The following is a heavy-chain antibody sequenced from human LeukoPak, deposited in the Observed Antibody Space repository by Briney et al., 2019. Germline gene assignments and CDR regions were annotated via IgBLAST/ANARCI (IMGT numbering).Heavy chain of an antibody. Sequence: PGGSLRPSCAASGFTVSSNYMSWVRQAPGKGLEWVSVIYSGGSTYYADSVKGRFTISRDNSKNTLYLQMNSLRAEDTAVYYCARVRPGGIAVAGTMYYWGQGTLVTVSS. CDR3: ARVRPGGIAVAGTMYY. CDR1: GFTVSSNY. J-gene: IGHJ4*02. D-gene: IGHD6-19*01. V-gene: IGHV3-66*02. CDR2: IYSGGST.